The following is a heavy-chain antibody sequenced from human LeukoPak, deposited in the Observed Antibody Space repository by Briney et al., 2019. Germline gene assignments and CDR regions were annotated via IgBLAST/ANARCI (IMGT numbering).Heavy chain of an antibody. CDR3: ARAIAVAGPYYFDY. CDR1: GFTFSDYS. Sequence: PGGSLRLSCAASGFTFSDYSMNWVRQAPGKGLEWVSYIGSVTTYTHYADSVKGRFTITRDNAENSLYLQMNSLRAEDTAVYYCARAIAVAGPYYFDYWGQGTLVTVSS. J-gene: IGHJ4*02. V-gene: IGHV3-21*01. CDR2: IGSVTTYT. D-gene: IGHD6-19*01.